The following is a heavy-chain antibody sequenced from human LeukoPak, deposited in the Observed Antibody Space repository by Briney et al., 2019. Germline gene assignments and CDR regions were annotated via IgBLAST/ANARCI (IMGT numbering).Heavy chain of an antibody. CDR2: IYTSGST. J-gene: IGHJ6*03. V-gene: IGHV4-4*07. Sequence: KPSETLSLTCTVSGGSISSYYWSWIRQPAGKGLEWIGRIYTSGSTNYNPSLKGRVTISVDKSKNQFSLKLSSVTAADTAVYYCAGDNRIVVVPAAMSTAGYYYYMDVWGKGTTVTVSS. CDR1: GGSISSYY. CDR3: AGDNRIVVVPAAMSTAGYYYYMDV. D-gene: IGHD2-2*01.